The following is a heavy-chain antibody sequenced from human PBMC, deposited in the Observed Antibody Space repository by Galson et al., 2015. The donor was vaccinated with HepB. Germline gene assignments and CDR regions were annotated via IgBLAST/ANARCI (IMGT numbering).Heavy chain of an antibody. Sequence: SLRLSCAASGFTFSSYAMSWVRQAPGKGLEWVSAISGSGGSIYYAGSVKGRFTISRDNAKNSLYLQMNSLRAEDTAVYYCARALTYSYGLYYFDYWGQGTLVTVSS. D-gene: IGHD3/OR15-3a*01. CDR1: GFTFSSYA. J-gene: IGHJ4*02. CDR3: ARALTYSYGLYYFDY. V-gene: IGHV3-23*01. CDR2: ISGSGGSI.